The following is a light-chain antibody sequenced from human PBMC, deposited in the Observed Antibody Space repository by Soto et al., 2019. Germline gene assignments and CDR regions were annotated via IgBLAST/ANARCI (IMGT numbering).Light chain of an antibody. J-gene: IGKJ2*01. CDR2: GAS. CDR3: QQSYTTPYT. Sequence: ETVLTQSPATLSVSPGETATLSCTTSQGLNRNLAWYQQKLGQAPRVLIYGASTRAAGIPARFSGSGSGTEFILTISSLQSEDFATYYCQQSYTTPYTFGQGTKVDIK. V-gene: IGKV3-15*01. CDR1: QGLNRN.